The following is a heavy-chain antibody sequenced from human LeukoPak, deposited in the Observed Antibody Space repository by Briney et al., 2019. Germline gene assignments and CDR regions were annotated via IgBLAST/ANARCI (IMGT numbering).Heavy chain of an antibody. CDR3: TTEGILTGYRNAFDI. V-gene: IGHV3-15*01. J-gene: IGHJ3*02. CDR1: GFTFSSYA. CDR2: IKSKTDGGTT. Sequence: SGGSLRLSCAASGFTFSSYAMSWVRQAPGKGLEWVGRIKSKTDGGTTDYAAPVKGRFTISRDDSKNTLYLQMNSLKTEDTAVYYCTTEGILTGYRNAFDIWGQGTMVTVSS. D-gene: IGHD3-9*01.